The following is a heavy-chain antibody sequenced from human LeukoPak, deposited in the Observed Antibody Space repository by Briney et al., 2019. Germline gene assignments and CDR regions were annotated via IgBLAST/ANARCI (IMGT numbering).Heavy chain of an antibody. CDR3: ARDRHYYEPPPGS. J-gene: IGHJ5*02. V-gene: IGHV1-18*01. CDR1: VYSFTRYC. D-gene: IGHD3-22*01. Sequence: AVPVSCQPSVYSFTRYCISWVGQAPPHGLEWMGWINAYNGNTNYAQTSQGRVTITTDTSTSTAYMELRSLRSADTAVYYCARDRHYYEPPPGSWGQGTLVTVSS. CDR2: INAYNGNT.